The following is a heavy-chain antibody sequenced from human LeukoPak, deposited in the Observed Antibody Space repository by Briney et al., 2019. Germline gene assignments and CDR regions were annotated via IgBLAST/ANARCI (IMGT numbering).Heavy chain of an antibody. CDR1: GLSLGNYW. J-gene: IGHJ5*02. Sequence: GGSLRLSCVASGLSLGNYWMDWVRQAPGKGLEWVGNIKQDGSEKYYVDSVKGRFTISRDNAKNSLYLDMNSLRVEDTAIYYCTRDFDPWGQGTLVTVSS. CDR3: TRDFDP. V-gene: IGHV3-7*01. CDR2: IKQDGSEK.